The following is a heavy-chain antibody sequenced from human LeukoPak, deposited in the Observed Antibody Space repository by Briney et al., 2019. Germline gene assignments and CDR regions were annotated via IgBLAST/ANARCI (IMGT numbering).Heavy chain of an antibody. V-gene: IGHV4-59*01. CDR1: GGSISSYY. CDR3: ARDPYDSSGYYFKSGWFDP. Sequence: SETLSLTCTVSGGSISSYYWSWIRQPPGKGLEWIGYIYYSGSTNYNPSLKSRVTISVDTSKNQFSLKLSSVTAADTAVYYCARDPYDSSGYYFKSGWFDPWGQGTLVTVSS. J-gene: IGHJ5*02. CDR2: IYYSGST. D-gene: IGHD3-22*01.